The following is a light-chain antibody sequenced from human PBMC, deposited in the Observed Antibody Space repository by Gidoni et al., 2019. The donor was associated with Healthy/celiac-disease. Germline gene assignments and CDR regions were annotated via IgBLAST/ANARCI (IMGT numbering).Light chain of an antibody. J-gene: IGKJ1*01. Sequence: IPLTHSLSSLSASVGDRVTITCRASQSISNYLNWYQQEPGKAPKLMIYAASSLQSGVPSRFSGSGSGTDFTLTISSLQPEDFATYYCQQSYSTPMWTFXQXTKVEIK. CDR3: QQSYSTPMWT. V-gene: IGKV1-39*01. CDR1: QSISNY. CDR2: AAS.